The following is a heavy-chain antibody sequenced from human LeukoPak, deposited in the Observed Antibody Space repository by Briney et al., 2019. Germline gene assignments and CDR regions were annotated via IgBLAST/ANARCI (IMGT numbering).Heavy chain of an antibody. D-gene: IGHD5-12*01. CDR3: AKKVRGPSHPLDF. CDR1: GYTFTGYA. V-gene: IGHV1-2*02. J-gene: IGHJ4*02. CDR2: INPEKRDT. Sequence: ASVKVSCKASGYTFTGYAIHWVRQAPGQGLEWMGWINPEKRDTGHAHRFQGGVTMTSDTSISTAYMELSSLRSDDTAVYYCAKKVRGPSHPLDFWGQGTLVTVSS.